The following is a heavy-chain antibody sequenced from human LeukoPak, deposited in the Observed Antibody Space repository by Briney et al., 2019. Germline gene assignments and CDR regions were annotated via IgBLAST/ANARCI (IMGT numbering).Heavy chain of an antibody. V-gene: IGHV4-61*08. CDR3: ARASLRSYGAPDY. CDR1: GGSISSGDYY. CDR2: IYYSGST. Sequence: SQTLSLTCTVSGGSISSGDYYWIWNPPPPGKDLKWISYIYYSGSTNYTPSLKSRVTISVDTSKNQFSLKLSSVTAADTAVYYCARASLRSYGAPDYWGQGTLVTVSS. D-gene: IGHD5-18*01. J-gene: IGHJ4*02.